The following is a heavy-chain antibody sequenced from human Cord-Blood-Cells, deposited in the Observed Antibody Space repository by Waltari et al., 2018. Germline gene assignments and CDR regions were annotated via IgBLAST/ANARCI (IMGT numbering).Heavy chain of an antibody. J-gene: IGHJ4*02. CDR3: ASKSNWNMFDY. D-gene: IGHD1-20*01. CDR2: INHSGST. V-gene: IGHV4-34*01. Sequence: QVQLQQWGAGLLKPSETLSLTCAVYGGSFSGYYWSWIRQPPGKGLEWIWEINHSGSTNYNPSLKSRVTISVDTSKNQFSLKLSSVTAADTAVYYCASKSNWNMFDYWGQGTLVTVSS. CDR1: GGSFSGYY.